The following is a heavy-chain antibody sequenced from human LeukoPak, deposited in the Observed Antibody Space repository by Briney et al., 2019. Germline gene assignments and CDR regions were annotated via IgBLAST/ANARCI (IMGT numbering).Heavy chain of an antibody. V-gene: IGHV1-8*01. Sequence: GSVRVSCKASGYTFTSYYINWVRQATGQGLEWMGWMNPNSGNTGYAQKFQGRVTMTRNTSISTAYMELSSLRSEDTAVYYCARGRFGGTLYYFDYWGQGTLVTVSS. CDR2: MNPNSGNT. J-gene: IGHJ4*02. CDR3: ARGRFGGTLYYFDY. CDR1: GYTFTSYY. D-gene: IGHD1-1*01.